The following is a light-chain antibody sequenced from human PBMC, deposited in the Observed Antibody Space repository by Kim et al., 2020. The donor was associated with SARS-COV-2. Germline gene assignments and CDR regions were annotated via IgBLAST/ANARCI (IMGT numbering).Light chain of an antibody. CDR1: QRISRY. CDR2: DTS. J-gene: IGKJ5*01. Sequence: DIQMTQSPSSLSASVGDRVTITCRASQRISRYLHRYQQRSPGNAPRLPIYDTSSLDFGVPSRFSGSGSGTDFILTISSLQPEDSATYYCQQAYTLPITFGQGTRLEIK. V-gene: IGKV1-39*01. CDR3: QQAYTLPIT.